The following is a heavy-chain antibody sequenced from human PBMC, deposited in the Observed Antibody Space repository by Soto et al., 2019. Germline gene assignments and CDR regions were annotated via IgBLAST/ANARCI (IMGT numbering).Heavy chain of an antibody. Sequence: QVQLQESGPGLVKPSETLSLTCTVSGGSISGYYWSWIRQPPGKGLEWIGYMYNTGSTVCNPSFKSRVTRSVDTSKNQFSLKLNSVTAADTAVYYCARDLWGYCGTDCSPLDVWGQGTTVTVSS. V-gene: IGHV4-59*01. J-gene: IGHJ6*02. CDR1: GGSISGYY. D-gene: IGHD2-21*02. CDR3: ARDLWGYCGTDCSPLDV. CDR2: MYNTGST.